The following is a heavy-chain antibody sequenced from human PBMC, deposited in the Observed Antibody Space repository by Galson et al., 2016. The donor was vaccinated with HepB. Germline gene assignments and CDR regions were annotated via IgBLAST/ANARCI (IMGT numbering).Heavy chain of an antibody. V-gene: IGHV4-34*01. CDR1: GGSFSDNS. CDR3: ARGRRSRGMNMVWGRIETAEFFNGMDV. J-gene: IGHJ6*02. Sequence: SETLSLTCAVYGGSFSDNSWSWIRQSPGKGLEWIAEINHSGIINYNPSRESRVTISLDTSKNQFSLKVRSVTAADTAVYYCARGRRSRGMNMVWGRIETAEFFNGMDVWGQGTTVIVS. D-gene: IGHD3-10*01. CDR2: INHSGII.